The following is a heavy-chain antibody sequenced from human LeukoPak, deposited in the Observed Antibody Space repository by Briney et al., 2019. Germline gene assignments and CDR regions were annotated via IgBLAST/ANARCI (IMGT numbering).Heavy chain of an antibody. CDR2: IYYSGNT. CDR3: AREDSGTSIDY. Sequence: KTSETLSLTCTVSGSSITSYYYTWIRQPPGKGLEWIGYIYYSGNTNYNPSLKSRVTMSLDMSKNQFSLRLTSVTAADTAVYYCAREDSGTSIDYWGQGTLVTVSS. V-gene: IGHV4-59*01. CDR1: GSSITSYY. J-gene: IGHJ4*01. D-gene: IGHD1-26*01.